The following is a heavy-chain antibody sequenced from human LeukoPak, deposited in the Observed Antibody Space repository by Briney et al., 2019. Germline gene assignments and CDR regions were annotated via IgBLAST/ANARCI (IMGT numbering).Heavy chain of an antibody. CDR1: GFTFSGYW. J-gene: IGHJ4*02. V-gene: IGHV3-7*04. Sequence: GGSLRLSCAASGFTFSGYWMSWVRQAPGKGLEWVANIKPDGSDKYYVDSVKGRFTISRENAKNSLYLHTNSLRAEDTAVYYCASDRIQLWSHDYWGQGTLVTVSS. D-gene: IGHD5-18*01. CDR2: IKPDGSDK. CDR3: ASDRIQLWSHDY.